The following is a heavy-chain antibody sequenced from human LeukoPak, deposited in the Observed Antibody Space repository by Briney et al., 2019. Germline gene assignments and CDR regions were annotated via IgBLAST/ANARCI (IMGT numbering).Heavy chain of an antibody. CDR1: GFTFSSYW. V-gene: IGHV3-7*01. J-gene: IGHJ4*02. D-gene: IGHD3-3*01. CDR2: IKQDGSEK. CDR3: AREYYDFWSGYPLDY. Sequence: GGSLRLSCAASGFTFSSYWMSWVRQAPGKGLEWVANIKQDGSEKYYVYSVKGRFTISRDNAKNSLYLQMNSLRAEDTAVYYCAREYYDFWSGYPLDYWGQGTLVTVSS.